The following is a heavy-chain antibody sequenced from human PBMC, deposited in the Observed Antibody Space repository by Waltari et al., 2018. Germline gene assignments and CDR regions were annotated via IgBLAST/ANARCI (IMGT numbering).Heavy chain of an antibody. J-gene: IGHJ4*02. V-gene: IGHV1-24*01. CDR3: ATKAGREGGFDY. D-gene: IGHD1-26*01. Sequence: QVQLVQSGAEVKKPGASVKVSCKVSGYTLTELSMHWVRQAPGKGLEWMGGFDPEDGETIYDQKYQGRVTMTEDTSTDTAYMELSSLRSEDTAVYYCATKAGREGGFDYWGQGTLVTVSS. CDR2: FDPEDGET. CDR1: GYTLTELS.